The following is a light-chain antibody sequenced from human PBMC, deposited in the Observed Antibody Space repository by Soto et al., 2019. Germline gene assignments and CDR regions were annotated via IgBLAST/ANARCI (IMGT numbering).Light chain of an antibody. V-gene: IGKV4-1*01. CDR2: WAS. J-gene: IGKJ1*01. Sequence: DIVMTKSPDSLAVSLGERATINCKSSQSALYSPNNKNYLAWYQQKPGQPPKLLIYWASTRESGVPDRFSGSGSGTDFTLTISSLQAEDVACYYCQQYHSAPQSFGQGTKVEIK. CDR3: QQYHSAPQS. CDR1: QSALYSPNNKNY.